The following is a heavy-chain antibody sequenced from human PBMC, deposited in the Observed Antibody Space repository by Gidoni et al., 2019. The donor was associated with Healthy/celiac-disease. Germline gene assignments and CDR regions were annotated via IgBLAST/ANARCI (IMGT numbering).Heavy chain of an antibody. D-gene: IGHD6-19*01. J-gene: IGHJ4*02. CDR2: INPSGGST. CDR3: AREEIAVAGDLDY. V-gene: IGHV1-46*01. Sequence: QVQLVQSGAEVKKPGASVQGSCKASGSTVTSYDMHWVRQAPGQGLEWMGIINPSGGSTSYAQKFQGRVTMTRDTSTSTVYMELSSLRSEDTAVYYCAREEIAVAGDLDYWGQGTLVTVSS. CDR1: GSTVTSYD.